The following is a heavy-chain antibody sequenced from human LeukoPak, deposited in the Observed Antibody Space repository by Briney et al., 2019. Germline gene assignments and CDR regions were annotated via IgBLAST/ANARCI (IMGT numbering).Heavy chain of an antibody. Sequence: GRSLRLSCAASGFTFDDYAMHWVRQAPGKGLEWVSGISWNGGSIGYADSVKGRFTISRDNAKNSLYLQMNSLRAEDTALYYCAKGSLRSGFDYWGQGTLVTVSS. V-gene: IGHV3-9*01. CDR3: AKGSLRSGFDY. J-gene: IGHJ4*02. CDR2: ISWNGGSI. D-gene: IGHD3-10*01. CDR1: GFTFDDYA.